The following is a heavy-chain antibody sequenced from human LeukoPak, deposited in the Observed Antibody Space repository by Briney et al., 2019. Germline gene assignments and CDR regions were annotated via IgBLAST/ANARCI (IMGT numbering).Heavy chain of an antibody. J-gene: IGHJ6*03. D-gene: IGHD2-2*02. Sequence: ASVKVSCKASGYTFTGYYMHWVRQAPGQGLEWMGWINPNSGGTNYAQKFQGRVTMTRDTSISTAYMELSRLRSDDTAVYYCARGDIVVVPAAIRDYYYYMDVWGKGTTVTVSS. V-gene: IGHV1-2*02. CDR2: INPNSGGT. CDR1: GYTFTGYY. CDR3: ARGDIVVVPAAIRDYYYYMDV.